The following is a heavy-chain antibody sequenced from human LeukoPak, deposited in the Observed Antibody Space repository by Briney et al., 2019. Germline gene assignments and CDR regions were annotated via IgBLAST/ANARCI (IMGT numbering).Heavy chain of an antibody. D-gene: IGHD4-23*01. CDR2: AYHSGET. CDR1: GYSISNDYY. V-gene: IGHV4-38-2*02. J-gene: IGHJ4*02. CDR3: AMTTVVTSDPYFDY. Sequence: SETLSLTCTVSGYSISNDYYWAWIRQTPGKGLEWIGSAYHSGETYHNPSLKSRVTISLDTSRKQFSLNLNSVTAADTAVYYCAMTTVVTSDPYFDYWGQGTLVTVSS.